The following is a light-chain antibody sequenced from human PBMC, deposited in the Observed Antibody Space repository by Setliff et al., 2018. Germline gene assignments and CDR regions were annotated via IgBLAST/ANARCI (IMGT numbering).Light chain of an antibody. Sequence: QSVLTQPASVSGSPGQSITISCTGTSGDVGGYNYVSWYQHHPGKAPKLMIYEVSNRPSGVSNRFSGSKSGNTASLTISGLQAEDEADYYCSSYTSSSTPVVFGGGTK. V-gene: IGLV2-14*01. J-gene: IGLJ2*01. CDR1: SGDVGGYNY. CDR3: SSYTSSSTPVV. CDR2: EVS.